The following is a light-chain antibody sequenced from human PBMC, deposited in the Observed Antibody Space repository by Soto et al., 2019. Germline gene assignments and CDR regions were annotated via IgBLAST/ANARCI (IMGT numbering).Light chain of an antibody. Sequence: DIVMTQSPATLSVSPGERVTLSCRASQSISINLAWYQQKPGQAPWLLIYGASTRATGIPARFSGSGSGTEFTLTISSLQSEDFAVYYCQQFNNWPPWTFGPGTKVVIK. CDR2: GAS. CDR3: QQFNNWPPWT. V-gene: IGKV3-15*01. J-gene: IGKJ1*01. CDR1: QSISIN.